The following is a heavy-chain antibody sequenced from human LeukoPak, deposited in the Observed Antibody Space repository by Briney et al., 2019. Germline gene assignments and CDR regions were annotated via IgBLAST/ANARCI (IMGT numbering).Heavy chain of an antibody. V-gene: IGHV3-21*01. CDR1: GFTFSSYS. D-gene: IGHD1-26*01. Sequence: GGSLRLSCAASGFTFSSYSMNWVRQAPGKGLEWVSSISSSSSYIYYADSVKGRFTISRDNAKNSLYLQMNSLRAEDTAVYFCAREMTVGLGLDYGGQGTLVTVSS. CDR3: AREMTVGLGLDY. J-gene: IGHJ4*02. CDR2: ISSSSSYI.